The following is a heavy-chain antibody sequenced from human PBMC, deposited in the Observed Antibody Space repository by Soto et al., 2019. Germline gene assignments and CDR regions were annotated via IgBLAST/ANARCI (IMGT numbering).Heavy chain of an antibody. V-gene: IGHV1-18*01. CDR3: ARAGQYYDASGYAD. Sequence: QVKLVQSETEVKKPGASIKVSCKASGYSFATSGMTWVRQAPGQGLEWMGWISVYNGNTNYDQKLQDRGTMTTDTSTNTAYLEVRNLRSDDTAVYYCARAGQYYDASGYADWGQGTLVTVS. CDR2: ISVYNGNT. J-gene: IGHJ4*02. CDR1: GYSFATSG. D-gene: IGHD3-22*01.